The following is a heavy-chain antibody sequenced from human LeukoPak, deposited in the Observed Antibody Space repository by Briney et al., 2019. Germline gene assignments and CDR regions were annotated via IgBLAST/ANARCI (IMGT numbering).Heavy chain of an antibody. CDR1: EFTVSSNL. J-gene: IGHJ4*02. D-gene: IGHD1-26*01. CDR2: IYSDSTT. CDR3: ARDRGSYGEGFFDH. V-gene: IGHV3-53*01. Sequence: GGSLRLSCAATEFTVSSNLMSWVRQAAGKGLEWVSIIYSDSTTYYADSVKGRFTISRDNSKNTLFLQMNSLRAEDTAVYYCARDRGSYGEGFFDHWGQGTLVTVSS.